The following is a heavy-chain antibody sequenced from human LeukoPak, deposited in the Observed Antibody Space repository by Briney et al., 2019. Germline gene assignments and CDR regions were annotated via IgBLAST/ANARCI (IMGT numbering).Heavy chain of an antibody. CDR2: ISYDDSNK. CDR3: AKGSYYNSGSYCDH. CDR1: GFTFRNYG. D-gene: IGHD3-10*01. Sequence: PGRSLRLSCAASGFTFRNYGMHWVRQAPGKGLEWLAAISYDDSNKYYADSVMGRFTISRDNSKNTVYLQMSSLRAEDTALYYCAKGSYYNSGSYCDHWGQGTRVTVSS. V-gene: IGHV3-30*18. J-gene: IGHJ4*02.